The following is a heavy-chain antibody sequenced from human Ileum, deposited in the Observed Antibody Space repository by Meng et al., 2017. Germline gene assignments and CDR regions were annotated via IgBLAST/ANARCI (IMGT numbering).Heavy chain of an antibody. CDR2: NDYYGST. Sequence: QVQLQESGPGLVKPSETLSPTCSVSGGFISNYYWSWIRQPPGKGLEWIGYNDYYGSTNYNPSLKSRVTISVDTSKNQFSLKLTSVTAADTAVYYCARRTSTRDSKFDPWGQGTLVTVSS. V-gene: IGHV4-59*08. CDR3: ARRTSTRDSKFDP. D-gene: IGHD2-2*01. CDR1: GGFISNYY. J-gene: IGHJ5*02.